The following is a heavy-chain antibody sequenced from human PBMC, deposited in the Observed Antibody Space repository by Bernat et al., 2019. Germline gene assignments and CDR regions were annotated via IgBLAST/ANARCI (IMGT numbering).Heavy chain of an antibody. CDR3: ARGGYYDSSGYYGWFDP. J-gene: IGHJ5*02. D-gene: IGHD3-22*01. Sequence: EVQLVESGGGLVQPGGSLRLSCAASGFTFSSYEMNWVRQAPGKGLEWVSYISSSSSYTNYADSVKGRFTISRDNAKNSLYLQMNSLRAEDTAVYYCARGGYYDSSGYYGWFDPWGQGTLVTVSS. CDR1: GFTFSSYE. CDR2: ISSSSSYT. V-gene: IGHV3-48*03.